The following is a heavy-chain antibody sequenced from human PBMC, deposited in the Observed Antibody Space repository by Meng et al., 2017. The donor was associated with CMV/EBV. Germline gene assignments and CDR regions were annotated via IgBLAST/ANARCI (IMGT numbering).Heavy chain of an antibody. D-gene: IGHD5-18*01. CDR2: IYWDDDK. CDR1: GSSLSTSGVG. V-gene: IGHV2-5*02. CDR3: AHRGSYGYHGY. Sequence: HITLQVSALPLVKPTPTPTLTCTFSGSSLSTSGVGVGLIRQPPGKALEWLALIYWDDDKRYSPSLKSRLTITKDTSKNQVVLTMTNMDPVDTATYYCAHRGSYGYHGYWGQGTLVTVSS. J-gene: IGHJ4*02.